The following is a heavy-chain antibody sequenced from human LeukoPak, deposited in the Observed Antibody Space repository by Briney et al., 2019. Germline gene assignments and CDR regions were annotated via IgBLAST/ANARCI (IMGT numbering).Heavy chain of an antibody. CDR1: GFTYSDYA. Sequence: GGSLRLSCVASGFTYSDYAMNWVRQAPGKGLEWVSTFKTNSGQVYYAESVRGRFTISRVNSKNTVYLEMSSLRAEDTALYFCARSVPDYTRFDYWGQGALVTVSS. V-gene: IGHV3-23*01. CDR2: FKTNSGQV. J-gene: IGHJ4*02. CDR3: ARSVPDYTRFDY. D-gene: IGHD4-11*01.